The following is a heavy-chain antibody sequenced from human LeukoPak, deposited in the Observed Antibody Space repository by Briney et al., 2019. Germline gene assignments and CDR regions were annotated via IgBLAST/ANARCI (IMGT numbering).Heavy chain of an antibody. D-gene: IGHD4-17*01. CDR1: GRSMSSGGYY. CDR3: ARGVYGDYEGY. V-gene: IGHV4-31*03. CDR2: IYYSGGT. Sequence: PSETLSLTCTVSGRSMSSGGYYWSWIRQHPGKGLEWIGYIYYSGGTYYNPSLKSRVTISVDTSKNQFSLKLSSVTAADSAVYYCARGVYGDYEGYWGQGPLVTVSS. J-gene: IGHJ4*02.